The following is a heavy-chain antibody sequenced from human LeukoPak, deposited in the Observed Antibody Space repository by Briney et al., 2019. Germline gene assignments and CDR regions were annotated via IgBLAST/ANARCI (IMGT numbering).Heavy chain of an antibody. Sequence: GGSLRLSCTASGFTFGDYAMSWFRQAPGKGLEWVSVLYASGITKYADSVKGRFTISRDTSDNTLNLQMNGLGAEDSAVYYCAAKGNGYTGIYVFAHWGQGTLVTVSA. CDR3: AAKGNGYTGIYVFAH. CDR1: GFTFGDYA. J-gene: IGHJ4*02. V-gene: IGHV3-66*01. CDR2: LYASGIT. D-gene: IGHD1-26*01.